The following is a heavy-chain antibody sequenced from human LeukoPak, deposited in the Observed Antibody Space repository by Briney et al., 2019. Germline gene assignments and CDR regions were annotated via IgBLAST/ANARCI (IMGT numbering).Heavy chain of an antibody. CDR1: GFTFSTYT. V-gene: IGHV3-21*01. Sequence: GGSLRLSCAASGFTFSTYTINWVRQAPGKGLEWVSSISSSSTYIYYADSVKGRFTISRDNSKNTLYLQMNSLRAKDTAVYYCARGQSGYGSGRPNRPDGMDVWGQGTTVTVSS. CDR3: ARGQSGYGSGRPNRPDGMDV. CDR2: ISSSSTYI. D-gene: IGHD3-10*01. J-gene: IGHJ6*02.